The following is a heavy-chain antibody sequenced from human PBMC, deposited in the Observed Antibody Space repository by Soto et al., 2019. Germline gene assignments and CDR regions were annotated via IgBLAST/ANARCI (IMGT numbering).Heavy chain of an antibody. CDR3: ARLGSLLQPIDF. V-gene: IGHV5-51*01. CDR1: GYTLTTYW. J-gene: IGHJ4*02. D-gene: IGHD4-4*01. CDR2: SFPCDSDA. Sequence: GESLEIAGQASGYTLTTYWIGGGSQMPGGGLVRVGLSFPCDSDARYSPSFEGQVSISTDNYIATAYLQWRNVEGSDTAIYFCARLGSLLQPIDFWGQGTPVTSPQ.